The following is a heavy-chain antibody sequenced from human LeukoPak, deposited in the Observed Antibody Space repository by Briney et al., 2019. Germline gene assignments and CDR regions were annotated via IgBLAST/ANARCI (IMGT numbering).Heavy chain of an antibody. J-gene: IGHJ3*02. Sequence: TGGSLRLSCAASGFTFSSYWMNWVRQAPGKGLEWVSSISSTSNYIYSADSVKGRFTISRDNAKNSVYLQMNSLRAEDTAVYCCARAHGGSYLGDAFDIWGQGTMVTVSS. CDR2: ISSTSNYI. V-gene: IGHV3-21*01. CDR3: ARAHGGSYLGDAFDI. D-gene: IGHD1-26*01. CDR1: GFTFSSYW.